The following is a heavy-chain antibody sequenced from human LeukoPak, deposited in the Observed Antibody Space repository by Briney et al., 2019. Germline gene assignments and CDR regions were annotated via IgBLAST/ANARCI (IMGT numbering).Heavy chain of an antibody. CDR2: ISGSGGST. Sequence: PGGSLRLSCAASGFTFSSYGMSWVRQAPGKGLEWVSGISGSGGSTYYADSVKGRFTISRDNSKNTLYLQMNSLRAEDTAVYYCAKDLGYYYGSGSYLDYWGQGTLVTVSS. CDR3: AKDLGYYYGSGSYLDY. CDR1: GFTFSSYG. J-gene: IGHJ4*02. V-gene: IGHV3-23*01. D-gene: IGHD3-10*01.